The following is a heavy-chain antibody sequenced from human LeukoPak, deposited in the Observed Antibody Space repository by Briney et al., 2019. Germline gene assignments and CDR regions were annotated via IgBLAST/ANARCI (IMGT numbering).Heavy chain of an antibody. CDR3: ANIDY. CDR2: IYTSGTT. CDR1: GTSISSYC. V-gene: IGHV4-4*07. Sequence: SETLSLTCTVSGTSISSYCWSWIRQSAEKGLEWIGRIYTSGTTHYNPSLKSRVTLSVDTSKNQISLKLNSVTAADTAVYYCANIDYWGQGILVTVSS. J-gene: IGHJ4*02.